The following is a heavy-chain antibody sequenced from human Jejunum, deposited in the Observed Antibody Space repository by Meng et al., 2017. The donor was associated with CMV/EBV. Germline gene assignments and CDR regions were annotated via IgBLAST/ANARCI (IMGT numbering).Heavy chain of an antibody. V-gene: IGHV3-66*01. D-gene: IGHD5-18*01. J-gene: IGHJ5*02. Sequence: GKFVESGGGLGPHAASLYLSCAASGFSVGSNYMRWVCKAIGKGLEWVTLIYSCGTTFYADSVKGRFTISRDNSKNVLYLQMNSVRAEDTALYHCVRNLGYTYGLVSWGQGTLVTVSS. CDR1: GFSVGSNY. CDR3: VRNLGYTYGLVS. CDR2: IYSCGTT.